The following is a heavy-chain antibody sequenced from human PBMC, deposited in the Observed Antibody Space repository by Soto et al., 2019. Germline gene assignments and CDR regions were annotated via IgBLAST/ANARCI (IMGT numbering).Heavy chain of an antibody. Sequence: PSETLSLTCAVYGGSFSGYYWIWIRQPPGKGLEWIGEIIHSGSTNYNPSLKSRVTISVDTSKNQFSLKLSSVTAADTAVYYCARRASVVKDATTLSGWFDPWGQGTLVTVSS. D-gene: IGHD2-2*01. V-gene: IGHV4-34*12. CDR2: IIHSGST. CDR1: GGSFSGYY. J-gene: IGHJ5*02. CDR3: ARRASVVKDATTLSGWFDP.